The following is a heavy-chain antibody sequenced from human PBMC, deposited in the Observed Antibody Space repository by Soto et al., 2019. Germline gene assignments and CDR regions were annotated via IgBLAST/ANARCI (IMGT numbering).Heavy chain of an antibody. CDR2: INPNSGGT. CDR1: GYTFSDYY. J-gene: IGHJ6*02. V-gene: IGHV1-2*04. D-gene: IGHD2-2*01. Sequence: ASVKVSCTASGYTFSDYYMHWVRQAPGQGLEWMGWINPNSGGTKYAQKFQVWVTMTRDTSISTAYMELSRLRSDDTAVFYCARGSSSSWTYYYGLDVWGQGTTVTVSS. CDR3: ARGSSSSWTYYYGLDV.